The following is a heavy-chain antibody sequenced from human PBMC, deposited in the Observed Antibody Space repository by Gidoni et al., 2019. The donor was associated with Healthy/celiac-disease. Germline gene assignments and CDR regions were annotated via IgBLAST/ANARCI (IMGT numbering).Heavy chain of an antibody. Sequence: EVQLVESGGGLVKPGGSLRLSCAASGFTFSNAWMSWVRQAPGKGLEWVGRIKSKTDGGTTDYAAPVKGRFTISRDDSKNTLYLQMNSLKTEDTAVYYCTTEDRSYYDILRPNWFDPWGQGTLVTVSS. D-gene: IGHD3-9*01. V-gene: IGHV3-15*01. J-gene: IGHJ5*02. CDR1: GFTFSNAW. CDR3: TTEDRSYYDILRPNWFDP. CDR2: IKSKTDGGTT.